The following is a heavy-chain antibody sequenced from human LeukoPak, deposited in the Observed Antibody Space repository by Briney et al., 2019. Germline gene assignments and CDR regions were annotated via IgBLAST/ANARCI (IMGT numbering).Heavy chain of an antibody. D-gene: IGHD6-13*01. CDR2: IYTSGST. V-gene: IGHV4-61*02. Sequence: SETLSLTCTVSGGSISSGSYYWSWIRQPAGKGLEWIGRIYTSGSTNYNPSLKSRVTISVDTSKNQFSPKLSSVTAADTAVYYCARADIAAAGMGTWGQGTLVTVSS. CDR1: GGSISSGSYY. CDR3: ARADIAAAGMGT. J-gene: IGHJ5*02.